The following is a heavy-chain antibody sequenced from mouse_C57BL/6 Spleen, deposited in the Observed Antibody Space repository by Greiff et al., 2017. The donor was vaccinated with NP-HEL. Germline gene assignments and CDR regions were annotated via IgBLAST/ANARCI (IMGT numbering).Heavy chain of an antibody. Sequence: QVQLQQPGAELVKPGASVKMSCKASGYTFTSYWITWVKQRPGQGLEWIGDIYPGSGSTNYNEKFKSKATLTVDTSSSTAYMQLSSLTSEDSAVYYCARKGDFTTVVSDYWGQGTTLTVSA. V-gene: IGHV1-55*01. D-gene: IGHD1-1*01. CDR1: GYTFTSYW. CDR3: ARKGDFTTVVSDY. J-gene: IGHJ2*01. CDR2: IYPGSGST.